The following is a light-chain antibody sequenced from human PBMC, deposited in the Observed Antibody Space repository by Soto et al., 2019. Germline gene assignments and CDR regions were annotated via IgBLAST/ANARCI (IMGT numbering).Light chain of an antibody. CDR3: QHYKTWPLS. CDR1: QTVSSTY. Sequence: EIVLTQSPGTLSLSPGERATLSCRASQTVSSTYLAWYQHKPGQAPRLLIYGASSRATDIPDRFSGSGSGTDFTLIISSLQSDDFAVYYCQHYKTWPLSFGGGTKVDIK. V-gene: IGKV3-20*01. CDR2: GAS. J-gene: IGKJ4*01.